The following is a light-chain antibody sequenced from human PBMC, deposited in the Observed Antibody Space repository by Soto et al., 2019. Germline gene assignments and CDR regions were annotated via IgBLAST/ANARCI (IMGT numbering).Light chain of an antibody. J-gene: IGKJ2*01. CDR3: QQYYSYFP. CDR2: DAS. V-gene: IGKV1-5*01. CDR1: QRITSW. Sequence: GDRVTITCRASQRITSWLAWYQQKPGKAPKLLTYDASRMQSGVPARFSGSGSGTEFTLTISSLQTDDFATYYCQQYYSYFPFGHGTKLYIK.